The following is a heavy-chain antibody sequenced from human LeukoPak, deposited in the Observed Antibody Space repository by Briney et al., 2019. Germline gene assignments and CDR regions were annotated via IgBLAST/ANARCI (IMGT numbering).Heavy chain of an antibody. Sequence: SETLSLTCAVSGGSISSGGYSWSWIRQPPGKGLEWIGYIYHSGSTYYNPSLKSRVTISVDRSKNQFSLKLSSVTAADTAVYYCARAGRYCSGGSCISTGAFDIWGQGTMVTVSS. CDR2: IYHSGST. V-gene: IGHV4-30-2*01. D-gene: IGHD2-15*01. CDR1: GGSISSGGYS. CDR3: ARAGRYCSGGSCISTGAFDI. J-gene: IGHJ3*02.